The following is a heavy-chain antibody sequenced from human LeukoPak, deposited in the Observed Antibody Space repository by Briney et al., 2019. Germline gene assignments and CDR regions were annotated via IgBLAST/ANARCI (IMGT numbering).Heavy chain of an antibody. J-gene: IGHJ4*02. CDR2: IFNDGIT. D-gene: IGHD6-13*01. CDR1: GLTVSSEY. CDR3: AKDRGSSWYAPFDY. V-gene: IGHV3-53*01. Sequence: PGGSLSLSCAASGLTVSSEYMSWVRQAPGQGLEWVSVIFNDGITYYADSVKGRFTISRDNSKNTLYLQMNSLRAEDTAVYYCAKDRGSSWYAPFDYWGQGTLVTVSS.